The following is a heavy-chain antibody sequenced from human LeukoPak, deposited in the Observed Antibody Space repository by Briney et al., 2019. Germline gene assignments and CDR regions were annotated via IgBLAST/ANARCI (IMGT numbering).Heavy chain of an antibody. V-gene: IGHV4-30-4*01. CDR2: IYYSGST. J-gene: IGHJ6*04. Sequence: SETLSLTCTVSGGSISSGDYYWSWIRQPPGKGLEWIGYIYYSGSTYYNPSPKSRVTISVDTSKNQFSLKLSSVTAADTAVYYCARDGSGSYYTNYGMDVWGKGTTVTVSS. CDR1: GGSISSGDYY. D-gene: IGHD3-10*01. CDR3: ARDGSGSYYTNYGMDV.